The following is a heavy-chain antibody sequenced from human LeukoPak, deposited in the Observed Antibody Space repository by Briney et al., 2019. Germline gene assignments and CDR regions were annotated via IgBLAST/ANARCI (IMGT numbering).Heavy chain of an antibody. CDR2: INHSGST. D-gene: IGHD5-24*01. CDR3: ARADGGMDV. Sequence: SETLSLTCAVYGGSFSGYYWSWIRQPPGKGLEWIGEINHSGSTNYNPSLKSRVTISVDTSKNQFSLKLSFVTAADTAVYYCARADGGMDVWGQGTTVTVPS. V-gene: IGHV4-34*01. J-gene: IGHJ6*02. CDR1: GGSFSGYY.